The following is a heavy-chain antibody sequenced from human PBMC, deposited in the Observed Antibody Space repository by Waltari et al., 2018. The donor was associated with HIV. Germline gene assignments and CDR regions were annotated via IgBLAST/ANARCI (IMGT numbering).Heavy chain of an antibody. CDR1: GCSFGDSA. Sequence: EEQLVESGVGVVHPGESRKRSCAASGCSFGDSAMHWVRQAPGKGLEWIAYISSSSFNIKYVDSVRGRFTISRDNTQNSLSLQMNNLIDEDTAKYFCARDTLNFFFGLDVWGHGTTVAVSS. V-gene: IGHV3-48*02. CDR2: ISSSSFNI. J-gene: IGHJ6*02. CDR3: ARDTLNFFFGLDV.